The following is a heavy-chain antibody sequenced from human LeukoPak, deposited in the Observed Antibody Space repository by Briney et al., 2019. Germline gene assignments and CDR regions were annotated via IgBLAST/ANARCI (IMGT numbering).Heavy chain of an antibody. J-gene: IGHJ4*02. D-gene: IGHD5-18*01. CDR1: GYTLTELS. CDR2: FDPEDGET. CDR3: ATAPYSYGCATLVY. Sequence: ASVKVSCKVSGYTLTELSMHWVRQAPGKGLEWMGGFDPEDGETIYAQKFQGRVTMTGDTSTDTAYMELSSLRSEDTAVYYCATAPYSYGCATLVYWGQGSLVSVSS. V-gene: IGHV1-24*01.